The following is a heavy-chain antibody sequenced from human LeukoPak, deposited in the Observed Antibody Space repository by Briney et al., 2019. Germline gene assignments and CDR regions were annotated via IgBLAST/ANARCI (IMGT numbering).Heavy chain of an antibody. CDR1: GFTFSSYA. Sequence: PGRSLRLSCAASGFTFSSYAMSWVRQAPGKGLEWVSSISGNGGSTYYADSVKGPFTISRDNSKNTLYLQMNSLRAEDTAVYYCAREKGGSSWPSFDYWGQGTLVTVSS. V-gene: IGHV3-23*01. CDR3: AREKGGSSWPSFDY. D-gene: IGHD6-13*01. CDR2: ISGNGGST. J-gene: IGHJ4*02.